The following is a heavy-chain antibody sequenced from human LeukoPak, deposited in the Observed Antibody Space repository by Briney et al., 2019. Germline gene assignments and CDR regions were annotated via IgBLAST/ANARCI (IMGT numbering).Heavy chain of an antibody. Sequence: SETLYLTCTVSGGSISSCYWSWIRQPPGKVLEWIGYIYYSGSTNYNPSLKSRVTISVDTSKNQFSLKLSSVTAADTAVYYCAGGGYDPHYYYYGMDVWGQGTTVTVSS. D-gene: IGHD2-15*01. CDR1: GGSISSCY. CDR3: AGGGYDPHYYYYGMDV. V-gene: IGHV4-59*08. J-gene: IGHJ6*02. CDR2: IYYSGST.